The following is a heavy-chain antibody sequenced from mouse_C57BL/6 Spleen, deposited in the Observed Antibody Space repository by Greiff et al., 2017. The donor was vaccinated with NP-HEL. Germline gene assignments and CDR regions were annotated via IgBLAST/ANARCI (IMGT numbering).Heavy chain of an antibody. J-gene: IGHJ1*03. CDR2: ISYDGSN. Sequence: EVKLQESGPGLVKPSQSLSLTCSVTGYSITSGYYWNWIRQFPGNKLEWMGYISYDGSNNYNPSLKNRISITRDTSKNQFFLKLNSVTTEDTATYYCARGDGYYYGSSHWYFDVWGTGTTVTVSS. D-gene: IGHD1-1*01. V-gene: IGHV3-6*01. CDR3: ARGDGYYYGSSHWYFDV. CDR1: GYSITSGYY.